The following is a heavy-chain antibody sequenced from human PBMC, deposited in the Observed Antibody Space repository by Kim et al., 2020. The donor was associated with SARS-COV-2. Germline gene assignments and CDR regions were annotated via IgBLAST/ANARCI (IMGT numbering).Heavy chain of an antibody. CDR2: ISPSSGTI. J-gene: IGHJ3*01. CDR3: ARGVSERGYSLGWNDAFDL. Sequence: GGSLRLSCEPSGFTFSDFYMSWIRQTPGTGLEWISYISPSSGTIYYADSVKGRFTISRDNAKNSLYLQMSGLRADDTAVYYCARGVSERGYSLGWNDAFDLWRPGPMVAVSS. D-gene: IGHD1-1*01. CDR1: GFTFSDFY. V-gene: IGHV3-11*01.